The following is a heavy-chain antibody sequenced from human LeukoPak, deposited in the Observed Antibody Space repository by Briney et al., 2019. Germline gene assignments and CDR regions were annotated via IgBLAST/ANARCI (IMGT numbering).Heavy chain of an antibody. J-gene: IGHJ4*02. CDR3: AKDRAGYCSGGSRYRSDY. CDR1: GFTFSSYG. D-gene: IGHD2-15*01. V-gene: IGHV3-30*18. CDR2: ISYDGSNK. Sequence: GRSLRPSCAASGFTFSSYGMHWVHQAPGKGLEWVAVISYDGSNKYYADSVKGRFTISRDNSKNTLYLQMNSLRAEDTAVYYCAKDRAGYCSGGSRYRSDYWGQGTLVTVSS.